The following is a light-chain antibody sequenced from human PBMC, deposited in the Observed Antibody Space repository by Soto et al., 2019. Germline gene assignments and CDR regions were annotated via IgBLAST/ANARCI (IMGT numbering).Light chain of an antibody. CDR3: QQRLNWPPG. J-gene: IGKJ1*01. CDR1: QSVTNY. Sequence: EIFLTQSPDTLSLSPGERATLSCRASQSVTNYIAWYQQRPGQAPRLLIYDASNRATGVPARFSGSGSGTEFTLTISDLEPADFGLYYCQQRLNWPPGFGQGTKVENK. CDR2: DAS. V-gene: IGKV3-11*01.